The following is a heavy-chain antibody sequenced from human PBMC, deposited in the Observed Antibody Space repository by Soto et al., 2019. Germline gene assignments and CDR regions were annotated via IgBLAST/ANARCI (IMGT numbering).Heavy chain of an antibody. CDR3: ARPDFGDYWYFDL. D-gene: IGHD4-17*01. Sequence: QDQLVQSGAEVKKPGSSVKVSCKASGGTFSSHTFSWVRQAPGQGLEWMGRIIPALGTATYAQKFQGRVTITAYESATTVYMELNSLRSEDPAVYYCARPDFGDYWYFDLWGRGTLVTVSS. CDR1: GGTFSSHT. CDR2: IIPALGTA. J-gene: IGHJ2*01. V-gene: IGHV1-69*08.